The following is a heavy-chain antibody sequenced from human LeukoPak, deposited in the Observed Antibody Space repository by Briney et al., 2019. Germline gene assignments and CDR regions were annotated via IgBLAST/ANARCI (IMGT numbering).Heavy chain of an antibody. Sequence: GASVKVSCKTSGYTFTGYYIHWVRQAPGQGLEWMGWIDPKSGGTKYAQKFQGRVTMTRDTSITTVYMEMTRVRSDDTAVYYCARERAPPPYYYGTGCPDDWGQGTLVTVSS. CDR3: ARERAPPPYYYGTGCPDD. D-gene: IGHD3-10*01. V-gene: IGHV1-2*02. CDR1: GYTFTGYY. J-gene: IGHJ4*02. CDR2: IDPKSGGT.